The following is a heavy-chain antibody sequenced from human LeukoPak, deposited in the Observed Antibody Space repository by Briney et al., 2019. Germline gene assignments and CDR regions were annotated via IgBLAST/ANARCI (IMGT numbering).Heavy chain of an antibody. CDR2: IYYSGNT. Sequence: PSETLSLTCSVSGGSTSGYYWSWIRQPPGKGLEWIGYIYYSGNTNYNPSLKSRVTISVDTSKNQFSLDLYFVTAADTAVYYCARDWGVSARPGYMDVWGKGTTVTVSS. CDR3: ARDWGVSARPGYMDV. V-gene: IGHV4-59*01. D-gene: IGHD6-6*01. CDR1: GGSTSGYY. J-gene: IGHJ6*03.